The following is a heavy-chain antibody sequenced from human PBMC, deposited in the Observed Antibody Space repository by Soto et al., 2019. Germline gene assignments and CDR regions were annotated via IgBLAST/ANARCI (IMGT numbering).Heavy chain of an antibody. CDR2: ISGDGVHT. J-gene: IGHJ4*02. V-gene: IGHV3-74*01. CDR1: GFTFSRYW. Sequence: EVQLAESGGGLIQPGGSLRLSCATSGFTFSRYWIHWVRQAPGEGLVWVSRISGDGVHTDYAESGKVRFTVSRDIAKSTGYLQMNKLRAEYTAIYYCARLGFVGEADFLGQEILVTVSS. D-gene: IGHD3-16*01. CDR3: ARLGFVGEADF.